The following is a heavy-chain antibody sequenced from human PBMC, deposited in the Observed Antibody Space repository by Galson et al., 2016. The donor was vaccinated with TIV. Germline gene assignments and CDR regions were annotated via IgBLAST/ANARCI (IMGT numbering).Heavy chain of an antibody. D-gene: IGHD6-6*01. V-gene: IGHV4-39*07. CDR1: GGSVSHTSYY. Sequence: LSLTCTVSGGSVSHTSYYWGWIRQPPGKGLEWIGTIYYTGITFYNPSLESRVTISVDTSKNQFSLRLSFVSAADTAVYFCARTTGAGIAARVLFDFWGQGTLVTVSS. J-gene: IGHJ4*02. CDR2: IYYTGIT. CDR3: ARTTGAGIAARVLFDF.